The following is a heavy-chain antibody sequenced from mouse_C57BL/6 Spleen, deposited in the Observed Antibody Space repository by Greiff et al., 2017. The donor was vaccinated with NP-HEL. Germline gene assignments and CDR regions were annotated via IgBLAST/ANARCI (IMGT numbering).Heavy chain of an antibody. CDR2: IDPETGGA. CDR1: GYTFTDYE. J-gene: IGHJ2*01. D-gene: IGHD1-1*01. V-gene: IGHV1-15*01. Sequence: QVQLQQSGAELVRPGASVTLSCKASGYTFTDYEMHWVKQTPVHGLEWIGAIDPETGGAAYNQKVKGKAILTADKSSSTAYMELRSLTSEDSAVYYCTSTVVATGYFDYWGQGTTLTVSS. CDR3: TSTVVATGYFDY.